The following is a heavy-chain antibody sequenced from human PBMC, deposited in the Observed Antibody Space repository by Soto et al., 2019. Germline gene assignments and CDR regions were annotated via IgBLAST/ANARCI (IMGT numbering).Heavy chain of an antibody. J-gene: IGHJ6*02. D-gene: IGHD4-4*01. CDR3: ARVVMTTVPASYYYCMDV. V-gene: IGHV1-69*18. CDR1: GGTFSSYA. Sequence: QVQLVQSGAEVKKPGASVPVSCKASGGTFSSYAISWVRQAPGQGLEWMGRIIPCIGTANYAQKFQGRVTNTEDESTSTAYIELTSRRSEDTAVYYCARVVMTTVPASYYYCMDVWGQGTTVTVSS. CDR2: IIPCIGTA.